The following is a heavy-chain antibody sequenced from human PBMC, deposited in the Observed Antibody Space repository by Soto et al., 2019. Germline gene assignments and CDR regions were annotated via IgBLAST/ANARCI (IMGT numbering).Heavy chain of an antibody. CDR3: ARDRGVAPPVAGNPHYYYCMDV. CDR2: ISAYNGDT. D-gene: IGHD6-19*01. Sequence: ASVKVSCKASGYSFTNYGITWVRQAPGQGFEWMGWISAYNGDTNYAQKLQGRVTMTTAASTSTAYLELRSLRSDDTAVYYCARDRGVAPPVAGNPHYYYCMDVWGKGTTVTVSS. CDR1: GYSFTNYG. J-gene: IGHJ6*03. V-gene: IGHV1-18*01.